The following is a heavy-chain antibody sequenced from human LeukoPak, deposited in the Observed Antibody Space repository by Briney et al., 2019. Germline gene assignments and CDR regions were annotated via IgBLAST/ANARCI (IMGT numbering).Heavy chain of an antibody. CDR3: ARERLQYAFDI. CDR1: GYTFTSYY. CDR2: IIPIFGTA. Sequence: ASVKVSCKASGYTFTSYYMHWVRQAPGQGLEWMGGIIPIFGTANYAQKFQGRVTITADESTSTAYMELSSLRSEDTAVYYCARERLQYAFDIWGQGTMVTVSS. D-gene: IGHD5-24*01. J-gene: IGHJ3*02. V-gene: IGHV1-69*13.